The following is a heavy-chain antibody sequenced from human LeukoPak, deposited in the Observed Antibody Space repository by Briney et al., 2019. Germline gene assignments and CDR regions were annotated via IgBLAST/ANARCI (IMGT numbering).Heavy chain of an antibody. CDR1: GGSFSGYY. CDR3: ARSGYYDSSGYYTPDY. J-gene: IGHJ4*02. CDR2: INHSGST. V-gene: IGHV4-34*01. D-gene: IGHD3-22*01. Sequence: SETLSLTCAVYGGSFSGYYWSWIRQPPGKGLEWIGEINHSGSTNYNPSLKSRVAISVDTSKNQFSLKLSSVTAADTAVYYCARSGYYDSSGYYTPDYWGQGTLVTVSS.